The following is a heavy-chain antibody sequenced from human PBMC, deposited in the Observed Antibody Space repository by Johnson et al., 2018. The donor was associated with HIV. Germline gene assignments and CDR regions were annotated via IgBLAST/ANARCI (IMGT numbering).Heavy chain of an antibody. CDR1: GFTFSSYA. CDR2: SRSKTDGGTT. Sequence: VQLVESGGGVVQTGRSLRLSCAASGFTFSSYAMHWVRQAPVKGLEWVGRSRSKTDGGTTDYAAPVKGRFSISRDDSKNTLYLQMNSLKTEDTAMYYCTTIYYDFWTGYLSNAFDIWGQGTMVTVSS. CDR3: TTIYYDFWTGYLSNAFDI. J-gene: IGHJ3*02. V-gene: IGHV3-15*01. D-gene: IGHD3-3*01.